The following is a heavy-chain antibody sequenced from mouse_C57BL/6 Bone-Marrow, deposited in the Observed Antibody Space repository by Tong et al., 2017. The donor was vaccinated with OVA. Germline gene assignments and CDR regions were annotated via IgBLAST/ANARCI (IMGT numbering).Heavy chain of an antibody. CDR2: INPSTGGT. V-gene: IGHV1-42*01. D-gene: IGHD2-1*01. CDR3: NSWFAY. Sequence: EVQLQESGAELMKPGASVKLSCKATGYTFTGYWIEWVKQRPGHGLEWIGEINPSTGGTTYNQKFKAKATLTVDKSSSTAYMQLKSLTSEDSAVSHGNSWFAYWGQGTLVTVSA. CDR1: GYTFTGYW. J-gene: IGHJ3*01.